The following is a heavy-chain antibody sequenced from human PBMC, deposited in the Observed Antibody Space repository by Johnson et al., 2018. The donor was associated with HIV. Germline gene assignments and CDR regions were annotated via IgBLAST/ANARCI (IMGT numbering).Heavy chain of an antibody. CDR1: GFTFSNYD. CDR3: ARDQRSSGLNDQTDAFDI. V-gene: IGHV3-30*02. CDR2: IQYDGKNK. Sequence: QMLLVESGGGVVQPGRSLRLSCAASGFTFSNYDMHWVRQSPGRWLEEVAFIQYDGKNKYYADSVKGRFTISRDNSKNTLYLQMNSLRAEDTAVYYCARDQRSSGLNDQTDAFDIWGQGTMVTVSS. J-gene: IGHJ3*02. D-gene: IGHD6-19*01.